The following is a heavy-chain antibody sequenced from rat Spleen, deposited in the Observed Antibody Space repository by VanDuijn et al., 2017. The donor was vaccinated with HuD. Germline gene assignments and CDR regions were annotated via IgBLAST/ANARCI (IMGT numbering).Heavy chain of an antibody. D-gene: IGHD1-4*01. CDR3: ATAGSRVSRFAY. CDR1: GFTFSNYG. Sequence: EVQLVESGGGLVQPGRSLKLSCAASGFTFSNYGMSWVRQAPTKGLDWVATVSDDGSSTYYRDSVRGRFTIFRDVAKSTLYLQMDSLRSEDTATYYCATAGSRVSRFAYWGQGTLVTVSS. V-gene: IGHV5-29*01. CDR2: VSDDGSST. J-gene: IGHJ3*01.